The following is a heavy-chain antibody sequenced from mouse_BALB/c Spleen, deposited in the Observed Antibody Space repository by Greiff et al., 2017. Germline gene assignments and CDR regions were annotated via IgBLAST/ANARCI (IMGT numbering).Heavy chain of an antibody. CDR2: ISSGGGST. J-gene: IGHJ2*01. V-gene: IGHV5-12-1*01. CDR1: GFAFSSYD. Sequence: EVKLMESGGGLVKPGGSLKLSCAASGFAFSSYDMSWVRQTPEKRLEWVAYISSGGGSTYYPDTVKGRFTISRDNAKNTLYLQMSSLKSEDTAMYYCARHGDYYGYYFDYWGQGTTLTVSS. CDR3: ARHGDYYGYYFDY. D-gene: IGHD1-2*01.